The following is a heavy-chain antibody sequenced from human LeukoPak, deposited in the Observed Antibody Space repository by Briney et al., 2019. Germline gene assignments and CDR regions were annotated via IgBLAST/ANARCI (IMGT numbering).Heavy chain of an antibody. J-gene: IGHJ5*02. CDR2: IYHSGST. CDR1: DGSISSGDYS. CDR3: ARLAVVRGLTQFDP. V-gene: IGHV4-30-2*01. Sequence: SQTLSLTCAVSDGSISSGDYSWSWIRQPPGKGLEWIGYIYHSGSTCYNPSLKTRVTISVDRSKNQFSLKLSSVTAADTAVYYCARLAVVRGLTQFDPWGQGTLVTVSS. D-gene: IGHD3-10*01.